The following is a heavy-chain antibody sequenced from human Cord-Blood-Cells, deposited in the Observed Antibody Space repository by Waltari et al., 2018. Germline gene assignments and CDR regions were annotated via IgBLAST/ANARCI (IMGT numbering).Heavy chain of an antibody. CDR1: GYTFTSYG. D-gene: IGHD6-13*01. V-gene: IGHV1-18*01. CDR3: ARVPGGGSSWYYYYYGMDV. J-gene: IGHJ6*02. CDR2: SSAYNGNT. Sequence: QVQLVQSGAEVKKPGASVKVSCTASGYTFTSYGISWVRKATGQGLEWMGWSSAYNGNTNYAQKLQGRVTMTTDTSTSTAYMELRSLRSDDTAVYYCARVPGGGSSWYYYYYGMDVWGQGTTVTVSS.